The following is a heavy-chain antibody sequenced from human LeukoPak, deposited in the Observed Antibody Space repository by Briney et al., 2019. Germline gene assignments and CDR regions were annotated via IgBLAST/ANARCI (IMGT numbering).Heavy chain of an antibody. CDR2: IYYSGST. CDR3: ARDKEDSKTPYYYYGMDV. V-gene: IGHV4-31*03. Sequence: TASETLSLTCTVSGGSISSGGYYWSWLRQHPGKGLEWIGYIYYSGSTYYNPSLKSRVTISVNTSKNQFSLKLSSVTAADTAVYYCARDKEDSKTPYYYYGMDVWGQGTTVTVSS. J-gene: IGHJ6*02. D-gene: IGHD4-11*01. CDR1: GGSISSGGYY.